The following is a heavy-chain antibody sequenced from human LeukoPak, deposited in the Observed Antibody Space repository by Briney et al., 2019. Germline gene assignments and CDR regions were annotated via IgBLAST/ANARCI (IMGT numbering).Heavy chain of an antibody. CDR1: GLTFYTYA. Sequence: GGSLRLSCAVSGLTFYTYAMSWVRQAPGKGLEWVSAISGRDGRTYYTDSVKGRFTISRDNSKNTLYLQMNSLRAEDTAVYYCAKRFGELLEVDYWGQGTLVTVSS. CDR2: ISGRDGRT. J-gene: IGHJ4*02. D-gene: IGHD3-10*01. CDR3: AKRFGELLEVDY. V-gene: IGHV3-23*01.